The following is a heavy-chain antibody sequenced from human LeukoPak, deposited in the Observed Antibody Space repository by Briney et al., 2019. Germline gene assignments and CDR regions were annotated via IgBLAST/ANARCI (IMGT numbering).Heavy chain of an antibody. CDR2: TSSDGTAK. CDR3: AKAGRNYHNWLDP. CDR1: GFTFSSYV. J-gene: IGHJ5*02. D-gene: IGHD4-11*01. V-gene: IGHV3-30*18. Sequence: GGSLRLSCAASGFTFSSYVMHWVRQAPGKGREWVAITSSDGTAKFYTDSVEGRFTVSRDNSKNMLYLQMSTLRAEDTAVYYCAKAGRNYHNWLDPWGQGTLVTVSS.